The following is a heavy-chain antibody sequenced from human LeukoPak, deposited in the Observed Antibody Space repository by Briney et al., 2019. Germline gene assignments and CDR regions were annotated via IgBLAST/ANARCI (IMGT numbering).Heavy chain of an antibody. D-gene: IGHD3-3*01. J-gene: IGHJ4*02. CDR3: ARGYYDFWSGYGPYFDY. V-gene: IGHV4-59*01. CDR2: IYYSGST. CDR1: GGSISSYY. Sequence: SETLSLXCTVSGGSISSYYWSWIRQPPGKGLEWIGYIYYSGSTNYNPSLKSRVTISVDTSKNQFSLKLSSVTAADTAVYYCARGYYDFWSGYGPYFDYWGQGTLVTVSS.